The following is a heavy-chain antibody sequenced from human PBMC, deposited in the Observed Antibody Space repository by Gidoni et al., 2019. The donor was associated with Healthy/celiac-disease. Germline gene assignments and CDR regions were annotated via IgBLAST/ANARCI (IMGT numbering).Heavy chain of an antibody. J-gene: IGHJ3*02. CDR2: ISNSSSYI. CDR3: ASGLYEGGDAFDI. Sequence: EVQRVESGGGLVKRGRSLRLSGAASGFTFSSYSMNWVRQAPGKGLEGVSSISNSSSYIYYADSVKGRFTISRDNAKNSLYLQMDSLRAEDTAVYYCASGLYEGGDAFDIWGQGTMVTVSS. V-gene: IGHV3-21*01. CDR1: GFTFSSYS. D-gene: IGHD3-22*01.